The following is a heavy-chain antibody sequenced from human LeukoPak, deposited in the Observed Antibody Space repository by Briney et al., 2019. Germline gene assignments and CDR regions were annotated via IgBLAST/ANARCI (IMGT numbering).Heavy chain of an antibody. D-gene: IGHD6-13*01. V-gene: IGHV3-48*02. J-gene: IGHJ5*02. CDR1: GFTFSSYS. Sequence: GGSLRLSCAASGFTFSSYSMNWVRQAPGKGLEWVSYISSSSSTIYYADSVKGRFTISRDNAKNPLYLQMNSLRDEDTAVYYCARDTIAAAGKRLYPWGQGTLVTVSS. CDR2: ISSSSSTI. CDR3: ARDTIAAAGKRLYP.